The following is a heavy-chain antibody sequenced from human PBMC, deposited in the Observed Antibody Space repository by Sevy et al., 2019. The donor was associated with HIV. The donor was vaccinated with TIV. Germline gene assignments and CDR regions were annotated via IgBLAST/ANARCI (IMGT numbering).Heavy chain of an antibody. Sequence: ASVKVSCKACGYNFNNYYIHWVRQAPGQGLQWMGVINPTSSSTYYPPKFQGRVTMTRDTSTSTVSLDLSSLRSEDTAVYYCARGDGTGRCFDSWGQGTLVTVSS. CDR2: INPTSSST. D-gene: IGHD1-26*01. V-gene: IGHV1-46*02. CDR3: ARGDGTGRCFDS. J-gene: IGHJ4*02. CDR1: GYNFNNYY.